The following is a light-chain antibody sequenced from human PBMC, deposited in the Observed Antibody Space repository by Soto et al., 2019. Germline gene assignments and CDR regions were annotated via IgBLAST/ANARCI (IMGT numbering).Light chain of an antibody. J-gene: IGKJ1*01. Sequence: DIQMTQSPSTLSASVVDRVTITCLASQSISSWLAWYQQKPGKAPNLVIYKSSTLESGVPSRFSGSGSGTEFTLTISSLQPDDFATYYCQQCDTYPWTFGQGTKVDI. CDR1: QSISSW. CDR3: QQCDTYPWT. V-gene: IGKV1-5*03. CDR2: KSS.